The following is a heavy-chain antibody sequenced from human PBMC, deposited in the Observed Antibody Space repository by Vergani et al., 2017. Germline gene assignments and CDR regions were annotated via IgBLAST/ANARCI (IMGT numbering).Heavy chain of an antibody. CDR3: ASKRGACRAAYCHSYDF. D-gene: IGHD2-15*01. J-gene: IGHJ4*02. CDR1: GDSVISTDYH. V-gene: IGHV4-39*01. Sequence: QVQLQVLGPGLVKPSETLSLTCTVSGDSVISTDYHWGWIRQPPGKGLEWIGSMDYSGSTSYNPSLESRISISFETPTNQFSLRLTAVTAADTAVYYCASKRGACRAAYCHSYDFWGPGTLVGVSS. CDR2: MDYSGST.